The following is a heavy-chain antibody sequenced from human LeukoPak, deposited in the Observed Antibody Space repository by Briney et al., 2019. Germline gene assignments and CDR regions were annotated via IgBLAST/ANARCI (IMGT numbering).Heavy chain of an antibody. V-gene: IGHV3-64*01. Sequence: GGSLRLSCEASGFSFTTYTMHWVRQAPGKGLEYVSAVVGNGGTTYYANSVKGGFTISRDNSKNTVYLQMGSLRAEDTATYYCARERAYYYFDYWGQGALVTVSS. CDR2: VVGNGGTT. D-gene: IGHD2-21*01. J-gene: IGHJ4*02. CDR1: GFSFTTYT. CDR3: ARERAYYYFDY.